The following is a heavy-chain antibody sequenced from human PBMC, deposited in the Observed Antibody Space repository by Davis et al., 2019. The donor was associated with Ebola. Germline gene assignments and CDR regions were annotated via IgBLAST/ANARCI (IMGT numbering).Heavy chain of an antibody. CDR3: AKGYRRYYYDSSGPPED. Sequence: GESLKISCAASGFTFSSYAMSWVRQAPGKGLEWVSAISGSGGSTYYADSVKGRFTISRDNSKNTLYLQMNSLRAEDTAVYYCAKGYRRYYYDSSGPPEDWGQGTLVTVSS. CDR2: ISGSGGST. CDR1: GFTFSSYA. D-gene: IGHD3-22*01. J-gene: IGHJ4*02. V-gene: IGHV3-23*01.